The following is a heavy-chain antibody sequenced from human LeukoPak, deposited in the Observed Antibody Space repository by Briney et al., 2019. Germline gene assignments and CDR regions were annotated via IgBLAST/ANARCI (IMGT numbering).Heavy chain of an antibody. CDR2: ISYDGSRT. CDR1: GFNFSTYG. D-gene: IGHD2-8*02. J-gene: IGHJ4*02. V-gene: IGHV3-30*03. CDR3: ARLPPSVFGVGTGDFAY. Sequence: GGSLRLSCEVSGFNFSTYGMYWVRQAPAKGLESVAVISYDGSRTYYADSVKGRSTIPRDNPKNTVYLQLNSLRAEDTAVYYCARLPPSVFGVGTGDFAYWGQGTLVTVSS.